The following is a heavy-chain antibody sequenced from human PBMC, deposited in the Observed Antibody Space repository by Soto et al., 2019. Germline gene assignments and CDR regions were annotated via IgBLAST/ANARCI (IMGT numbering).Heavy chain of an antibody. CDR2: INHSGST. J-gene: IGHJ6*03. Sequence: LSLTCAVYGGSFSGYYWSWIRQPPGKGLEWIGEINHSGSTNYNPSLKSRVTISVDTSKNQFSLKLSSVTAADTAVYYCQVAATRYYYYYYMDVWGKGTTVTVSS. CDR1: GGSFSGYY. D-gene: IGHD2-15*01. V-gene: IGHV4-34*01. CDR3: QVAATRYYYYYYMDV.